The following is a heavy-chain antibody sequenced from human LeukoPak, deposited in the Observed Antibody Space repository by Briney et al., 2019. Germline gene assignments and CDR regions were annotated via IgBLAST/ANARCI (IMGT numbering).Heavy chain of an antibody. J-gene: IGHJ3*02. Sequence: GGSLRLSCSASGFTFSSYAMHGVRQAPGKGLEYVSAISSNGGSTYYTDSVKGGFSISRDSSKNTLDLQMSSLRAEDTAVYYCAKGRGQWLVTAFDIRGHGTMVTVAS. D-gene: IGHD6-19*01. CDR2: ISSNGGST. CDR1: GFTFSSYA. V-gene: IGHV3-64D*06. CDR3: AKGRGQWLVTAFDI.